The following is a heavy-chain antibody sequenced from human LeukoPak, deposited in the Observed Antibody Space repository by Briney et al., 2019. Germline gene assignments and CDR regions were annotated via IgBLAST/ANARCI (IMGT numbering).Heavy chain of an antibody. Sequence: PSETLSLTCAVYGGSFSGYYWSWLRQPPGKGLEWIGEINHSGSTNYNPSLKSRVTISVDTSKNQFSLKLSSVTAADTAVYYCARGHSGWWGGDLFDYWGQGTLVTVSS. V-gene: IGHV4-34*01. CDR3: ARGHSGWWGGDLFDY. D-gene: IGHD6-19*01. CDR2: INHSGST. CDR1: GGSFSGYY. J-gene: IGHJ4*02.